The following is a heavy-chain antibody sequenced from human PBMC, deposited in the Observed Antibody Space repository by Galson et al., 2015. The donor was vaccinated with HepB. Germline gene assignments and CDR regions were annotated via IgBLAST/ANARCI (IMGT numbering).Heavy chain of an antibody. CDR1: GYTFTNYA. J-gene: IGHJ4*02. CDR3: VRGGRRVWGTYRTTSPSDY. D-gene: IGHD3-16*02. Sequence: SVKVSCKASGYTFTNYAINWVRQAPGQGLEWMGWINTHTGNPTYAQGFTGRFVFSLDTSVSTAYLQISSLKAEDTAVYYCVRGGRRVWGTYRTTSPSDYWGQGTLVSVSS. CDR2: INTHTGNP. V-gene: IGHV7-4-1*02.